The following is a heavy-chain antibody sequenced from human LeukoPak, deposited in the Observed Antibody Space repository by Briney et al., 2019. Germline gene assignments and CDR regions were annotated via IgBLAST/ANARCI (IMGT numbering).Heavy chain of an antibody. CDR2: IISKTDGGTT. J-gene: IGHJ6*04. CDR3: TTASGYAWYYYYYYGMDV. V-gene: IGHV3-15*01. Sequence: WGSLRLSCAASGFTFSNAWMSWVRQAPGKGREWVGRIISKTDGGTTDYAAPVKGRFTISRDDSKNTLYLQMNSLKTEDTAVYYCTTASGYAWYYYYYYGMDVWGKGTTVTVSS. CDR1: GFTFSNAW. D-gene: IGHD5-12*01.